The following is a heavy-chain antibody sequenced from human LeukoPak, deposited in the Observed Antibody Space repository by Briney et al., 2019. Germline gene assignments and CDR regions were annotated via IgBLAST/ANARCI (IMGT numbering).Heavy chain of an antibody. CDR3: AKEFSGWYLHLGY. J-gene: IGHJ4*02. V-gene: IGHV3-23*01. Sequence: GGSLRLSCAASGFTFSSYAMSWVRQAPGKGLEWVSAISGSGGSTYYADSVKGRFTISRENYKNTVYLQMNSLRAEDTAVYYCAKEFSGWYLHLGYWGQGTLVTVSS. CDR2: ISGSGGST. CDR1: GFTFSSYA. D-gene: IGHD6-19*01.